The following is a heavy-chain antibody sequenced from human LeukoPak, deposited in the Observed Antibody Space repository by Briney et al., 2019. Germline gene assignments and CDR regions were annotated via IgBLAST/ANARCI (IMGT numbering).Heavy chain of an antibody. J-gene: IGHJ6*03. V-gene: IGHV1-69*06. CDR2: IIPIFGTA. Sequence: SLKVSCKASGGTFSSYAISWVRQAPGQGLEWMGGIIPIFGTANYAQKFQGRVTITADKSTSTAYMELSSLRSEDTAVYYCARLPDPYYYYMDVWGKGTTVTVSS. CDR1: GGTFSSYA. CDR3: ARLPDPYYYYMDV.